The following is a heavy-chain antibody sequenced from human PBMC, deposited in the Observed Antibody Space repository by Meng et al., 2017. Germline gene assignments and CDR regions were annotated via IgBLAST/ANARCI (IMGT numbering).Heavy chain of an antibody. V-gene: IGHV4-39*07. J-gene: IGHJ1*01. Sequence: QLKLQESGPGLLKPSETLSLTCTVSGGSSSSSSYYWGWIRQPPGKGLEWIGSIYYSGSTYYNPSLKSRVTISVDTSKNQFSLKLSSVTAADTAVYYCARDGIAAAGTGRSYFQHWGQGTLVTVSS. CDR1: GGSSSSSSYY. CDR2: IYYSGST. CDR3: ARDGIAAAGTGRSYFQH. D-gene: IGHD6-13*01.